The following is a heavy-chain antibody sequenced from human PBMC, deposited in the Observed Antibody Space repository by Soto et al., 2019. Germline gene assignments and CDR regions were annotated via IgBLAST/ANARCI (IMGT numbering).Heavy chain of an antibody. CDR2: IFPLTDIP. CDR3: ARGPLVVSNYFES. Sequence: QVQLVQSGTEVKKPGSSVKVSCKASGGTFRNYPINWVRQAPGQGLEWMGSIFPLTDIPDYEQNFQARLTISADKSTSTAYMELSSLTSDDTAMYFCARGPLVVSNYFESWGQGTLVTVSS. V-gene: IGHV1-69*02. J-gene: IGHJ4*02. CDR1: GGTFRNYP.